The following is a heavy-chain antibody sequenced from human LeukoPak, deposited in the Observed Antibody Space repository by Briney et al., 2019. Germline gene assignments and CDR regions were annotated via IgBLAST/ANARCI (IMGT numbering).Heavy chain of an antibody. CDR2: IKSKTDGGTT. CDR3: TKTYYYGSGSLDY. D-gene: IGHD3-10*01. CDR1: GYTFINAY. Sequence: GGSLRLSCAVSGYTFINAYMNWVRQAPGKGLEWVGRIKSKTDGGTTDYAAPVKGRFTISRDDSKNTLYLQMNSLKTEDTAIYYCTKTYYYGSGSLDYWGQGTLVTVSS. J-gene: IGHJ4*02. V-gene: IGHV3-15*01.